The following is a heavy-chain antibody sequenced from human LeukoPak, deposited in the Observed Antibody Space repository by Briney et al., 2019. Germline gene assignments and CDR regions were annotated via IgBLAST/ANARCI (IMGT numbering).Heavy chain of an antibody. D-gene: IGHD2-2*01. CDR1: GGSISSGDYY. CDR2: IYYSGST. Sequence: SETLSLTCTVSGGSISSGDYYWSWIRQPPGKGLEWIGYIYYSGSTYYNPSLKSRVTISVDTSKNQFSLKLSSVTAADTAVYYCARGWGSTSCSDYWGQGTLVTVSS. CDR3: ARGWGSTSCSDY. J-gene: IGHJ4*02. V-gene: IGHV4-30-4*01.